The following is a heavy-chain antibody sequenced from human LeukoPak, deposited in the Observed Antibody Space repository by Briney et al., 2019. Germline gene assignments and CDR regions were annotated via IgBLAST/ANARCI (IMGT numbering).Heavy chain of an antibody. CDR2: MNPNSGNT. D-gene: IGHD3-10*01. CDR1: GGTFSNCA. CDR3: ARRYYGSGPWGMDV. J-gene: IGHJ6*02. Sequence: ASVKVSCKTSGGTFSNCAINWVRQATGQGLEWMGWMNPNSGNTGYAQKFQGRVTMTRNTSISTAYMELSSLRSGDTAVYYCARRYYGSGPWGMDVWGQGTTVTVSS. V-gene: IGHV1-8*02.